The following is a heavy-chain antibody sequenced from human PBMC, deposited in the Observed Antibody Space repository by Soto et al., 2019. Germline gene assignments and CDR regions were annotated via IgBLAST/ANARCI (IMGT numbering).Heavy chain of an antibody. D-gene: IGHD1-26*01. CDR2: ISWNSVTI. V-gene: IGHV3-9*01. CDR1: GFNFDDHA. Sequence: EVQLVESGGGLAQPGWSRRLSCAASGFNFDDHAMHWVRQTPGKGLEWVSGISWNSVTINYADSIKGRFPISRDNAKMTLYLQMNNLRPADTAMYFCVRSSGSQPRAGWFDPWGQGTLVTVS. J-gene: IGHJ5*02. CDR3: VRSSGSQPRAGWFDP.